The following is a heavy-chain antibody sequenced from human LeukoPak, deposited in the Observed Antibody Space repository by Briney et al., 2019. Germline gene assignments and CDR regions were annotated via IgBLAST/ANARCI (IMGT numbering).Heavy chain of an antibody. V-gene: IGHV3-21*01. CDR1: GFTFSSYS. CDR3: ARVGAYDGSGYTFDY. CDR2: ISSSSSYI. Sequence: GGSLRLSCAASGFTFSSYSMNWVRQAPGKGLEWVSSISSSSSYIYYADSVKGRFTISRDNAKNSLYLQMNSLRAEDTAVYYCARVGAYDGSGYTFDYWGQGTLVTVSS. D-gene: IGHD3-22*01. J-gene: IGHJ4*02.